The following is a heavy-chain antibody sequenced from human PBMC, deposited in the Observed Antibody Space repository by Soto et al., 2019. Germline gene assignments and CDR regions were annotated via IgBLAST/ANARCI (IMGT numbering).Heavy chain of an antibody. CDR2: ISGSGGST. CDR3: AKDNQPTYYYDSSPPRD. Sequence: GGSLRLSCAASGFTFSSYAMSWVRQAPGKGLEWVSAISGSGGSTYYADSVKGRFTISRDNSKNTLYLQMNSLRAEDTAVYYCAKDNQPTYYYDSSPPRDWGQGTLVTVSS. J-gene: IGHJ4*02. V-gene: IGHV3-23*01. CDR1: GFTFSSYA. D-gene: IGHD3-22*01.